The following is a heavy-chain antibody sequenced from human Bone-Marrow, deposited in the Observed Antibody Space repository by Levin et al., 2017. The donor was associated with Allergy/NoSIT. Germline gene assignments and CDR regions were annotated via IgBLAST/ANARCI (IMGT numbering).Heavy chain of an antibody. CDR1: GYEFPTYW. V-gene: IGHV5-51*01. Sequence: GESLKISCEASGYEFPTYWIGWVRQRPGRGLDWVGVIYPEDSDTSYGPSFQGQVIISADRSITTAYLQWHSLKASDTGIYYCGRRARECRDGVCYPYYFDYWGQGTPVTVSS. D-gene: IGHD2-21*02. CDR3: GRRARECRDGVCYPYYFDY. CDR2: IYPEDSDT. J-gene: IGHJ4*02.